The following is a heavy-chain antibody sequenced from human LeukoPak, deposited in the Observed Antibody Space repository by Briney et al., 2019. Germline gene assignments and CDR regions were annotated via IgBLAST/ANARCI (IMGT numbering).Heavy chain of an antibody. D-gene: IGHD3-3*01. Sequence: GASVKVSCKASGYTFTSYGISWVRQAPGQGLEWMGWISAYNGNTNYAQKLQGRVTMTTDTSTSTAHMELRSLRSDDTAVYYCARERFLEWPTPGPWGQGTLVTVSS. CDR3: ARERFLEWPTPGP. CDR1: GYTFTSYG. J-gene: IGHJ5*02. V-gene: IGHV1-18*01. CDR2: ISAYNGNT.